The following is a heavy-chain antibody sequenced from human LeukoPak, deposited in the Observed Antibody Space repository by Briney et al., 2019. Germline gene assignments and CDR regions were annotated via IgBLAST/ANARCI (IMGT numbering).Heavy chain of an antibody. Sequence: PGGSLRLSCAASGFTFSSYGMHWVRQAPGKGLEWVAVISYDGSNKYYADSVKGRFTISRDNSKNTLYLQMNSLRAEDTAVYYCASGYSSGWYGGGWFDYWGQGTLVTVSS. CDR3: ASGYSSGWYGGGWFDY. CDR1: GFTFSSYG. CDR2: ISYDGSNK. V-gene: IGHV3-30*03. J-gene: IGHJ4*02. D-gene: IGHD6-19*01.